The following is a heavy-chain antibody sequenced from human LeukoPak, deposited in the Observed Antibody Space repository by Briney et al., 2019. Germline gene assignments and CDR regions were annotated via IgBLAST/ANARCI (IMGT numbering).Heavy chain of an antibody. D-gene: IGHD5-12*01. CDR1: GGSISSYY. V-gene: IGHV4-59*01. CDR3: ARDGLRTIGYDSVYYYGMDV. Sequence: SETLSLTCTVSGGSISSYYWSWIRQPPGKGLEWIGYIYYSGSTNYNPSLKSRVTISVDTSKNQFSLKLSSVTAADTAVYYCARDGLRTIGYDSVYYYGMDVWGQGTTVTVSS. J-gene: IGHJ6*02. CDR2: IYYSGST.